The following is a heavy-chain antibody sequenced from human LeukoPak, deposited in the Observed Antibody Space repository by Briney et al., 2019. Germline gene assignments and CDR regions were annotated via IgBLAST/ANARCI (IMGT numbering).Heavy chain of an antibody. Sequence: GGSLRPSCAPSGFPFRSYRMHWLRPAPGKGLVGVAFIRYDGRNKYYADGVKGRFTISRDNFKNTVYLQMNSLRAEDTAVYYCAKDSQWRDIVVVPAAIGGFDYWGQGTLVTVSS. V-gene: IGHV3-30*02. J-gene: IGHJ4*02. D-gene: IGHD2-2*01. CDR2: IRYDGRNK. CDR3: AKDSQWRDIVVVPAAIGGFDY. CDR1: GFPFRSYR.